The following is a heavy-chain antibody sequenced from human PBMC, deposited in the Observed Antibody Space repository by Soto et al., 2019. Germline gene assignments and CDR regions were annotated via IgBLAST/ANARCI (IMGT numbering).Heavy chain of an antibody. CDR1: GGSISSSSYY. V-gene: IGHV4-39*01. CDR2: IYYSGST. D-gene: IGHD2-2*01. CDR3: TRHPGVVRSSYWYFDL. J-gene: IGHJ2*01. Sequence: QLQLQESGPGLVKPSETLSLTCTVSGGSISSSSYYWGWIRQPPGKGLEWIGSIYYSGSTYYNPSLKSRVTISVDTSKNQFSLKLSSVTAADTAVYYCTRHPGVVRSSYWYFDLWGRGTLVTVSS.